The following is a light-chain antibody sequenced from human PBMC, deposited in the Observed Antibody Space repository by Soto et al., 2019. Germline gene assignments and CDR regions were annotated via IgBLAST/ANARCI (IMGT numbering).Light chain of an antibody. V-gene: IGKV1-33*01. CDR3: QQYIDVPRT. CDR2: EAS. J-gene: IGKJ1*01. Sequence: DIQMTQSPSSLSASVGDRVTISCQTSRDIRKYLNWYQQKPGKPPQLLIFEASNLEAGVPSSFSGRGSGTNLTLTSSSLQPEDFATYYCQQYIDVPRTFGQGTKVEIK. CDR1: RDIRKY.